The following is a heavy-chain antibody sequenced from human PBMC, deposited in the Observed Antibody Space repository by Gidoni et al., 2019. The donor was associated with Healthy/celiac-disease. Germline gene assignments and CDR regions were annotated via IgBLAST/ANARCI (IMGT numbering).Heavy chain of an antibody. CDR1: GFTFDDYA. D-gene: IGHD6-13*01. CDR2: ISWNSGSI. J-gene: IGHJ6*02. CDR3: AKDSGPYSSSWYQDYYYYGMDV. V-gene: IGHV3-9*01. Sequence: EVQLVESGGGLVQPGRSLRLSCAASGFTFDDYAMHCVRQAPGKGLEWVSGISWNSGSIGYADSVKGRFTISRDNAKNSLYLQMNSLRAEDTALYYCAKDSGPYSSSWYQDYYYYGMDVWGQGTTVTVSS.